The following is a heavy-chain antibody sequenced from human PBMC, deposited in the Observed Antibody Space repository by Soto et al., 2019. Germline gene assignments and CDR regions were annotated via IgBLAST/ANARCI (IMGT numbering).Heavy chain of an antibody. CDR3: ARFSIEKGFDP. CDR2: IDWDDDK. Sequence: GSGPTLVNPTQTLTLTCTFSGFSLSTSGMRVSWIRQPPGKALEWLARIDWDDDKFYSTSLKTSLTISKDTSKNQVVLTMTNMDPVDTATYYCARFSIEKGFDPWGQGTLVTVSS. V-gene: IGHV2-70*04. J-gene: IGHJ5*02. CDR1: GFSLSTSGMR. D-gene: IGHD2-15*01.